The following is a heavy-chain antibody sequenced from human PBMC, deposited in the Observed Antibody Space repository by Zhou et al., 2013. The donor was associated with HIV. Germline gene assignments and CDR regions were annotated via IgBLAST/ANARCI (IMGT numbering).Heavy chain of an antibody. CDR1: GYTFTGYY. Sequence: QVQLVQSGAEVKKPGASVKVSCKASGYTFTGYYMHWVRQAPGQGLEWMGWINPNSGGTNYAQKFQGRVTMTRDTSISTAYMELSRLRSDDTAVYYCARARGYCSGGSCYYFDYWGQGTLVTVSS. CDR3: ARARGYCSGGSCYYFDY. J-gene: IGHJ4*02. D-gene: IGHD2-15*01. V-gene: IGHV1-2*02. CDR2: INPNSGGT.